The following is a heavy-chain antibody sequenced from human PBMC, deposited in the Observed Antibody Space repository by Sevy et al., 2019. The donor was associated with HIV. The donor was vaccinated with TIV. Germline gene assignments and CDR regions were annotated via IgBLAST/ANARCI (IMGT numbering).Heavy chain of an antibody. CDR1: GGSISSSSYY. Sequence: SETLSLTCTVSGGSISSSSYYWAWIRQSPGKGLEWIGSIYYTGTTHSNPSLKSRVTISKDISKNQFFLRLRSVTAADTDMYFCARPNSMASYTLDVWGQGTTVTVSS. J-gene: IGHJ6*02. V-gene: IGHV4-39*01. CDR3: ARPNSMASYTLDV. D-gene: IGHD3-10*01. CDR2: IYYTGTT.